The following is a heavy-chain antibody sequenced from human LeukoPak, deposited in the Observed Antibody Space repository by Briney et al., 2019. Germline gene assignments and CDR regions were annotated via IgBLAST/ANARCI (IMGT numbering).Heavy chain of an antibody. Sequence: GGSLRLSCAASGFTFSSYWMGWVRQAPGKGLEWVANIKQDGSEKYYVDSVKGRFTISRDNAKNSLYLQMNSLRAEDTAVYYCARDRWGYDFWSGYYGPLDYWGQGTLVTVSS. CDR1: GFTFSSYW. D-gene: IGHD3-3*01. J-gene: IGHJ4*02. V-gene: IGHV3-7*01. CDR2: IKQDGSEK. CDR3: ARDRWGYDFWSGYYGPLDY.